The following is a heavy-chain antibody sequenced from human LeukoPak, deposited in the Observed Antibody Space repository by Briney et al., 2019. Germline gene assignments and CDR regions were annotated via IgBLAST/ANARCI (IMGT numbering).Heavy chain of an antibody. J-gene: IGHJ6*02. V-gene: IGHV1-2*02. CDR3: ARGASSGWYGYYYYGMDV. D-gene: IGHD6-19*01. CDR1: GYTFTGYY. CDR2: INPNSGGT. Sequence: ASVKVSCKASGYTFTGYYMHWVRQAPGQGLEWMGWINPNSGGTNYTQKFQGRVTMTRDTSISTAYMELSRLRSDDTAVYYCARGASSGWYGYYYYGMDVWGQGTTVTVSS.